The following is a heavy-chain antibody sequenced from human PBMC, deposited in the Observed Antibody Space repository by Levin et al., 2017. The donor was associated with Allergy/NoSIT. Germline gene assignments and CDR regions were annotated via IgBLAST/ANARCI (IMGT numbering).Heavy chain of an antibody. V-gene: IGHV3-74*01. CDR1: SDW. CDR2: INSDGSNK. D-gene: IGHD1-26*01. Sequence: SDWMNGVGQAPGKGLVWVSRINSDGSNKNYADSVKGRFTISRDNAKNTLYLQMNSLRAEDTAVYYCARALIVGATSGGDYWGQGILVTVSS. J-gene: IGHJ4*02. CDR3: ARALIVGATSGGDY.